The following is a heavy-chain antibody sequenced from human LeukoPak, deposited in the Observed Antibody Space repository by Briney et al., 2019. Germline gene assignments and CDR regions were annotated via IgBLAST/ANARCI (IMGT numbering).Heavy chain of an antibody. CDR3: AKDTWIQLWHFFDY. CDR1: GFTFSSYG. CDR2: ISYDGSNK. Sequence: GRSLRLSCAASGFTFSSYGMHWVRQAPGKGLEWVAVISYDGSNKYYADSVKGRFTISRDNSKNTLYLQMNSLRAEDTAVYYCAKDTWIQLWHFFDYWGRGTLVTVSS. D-gene: IGHD5-18*01. J-gene: IGHJ4*02. V-gene: IGHV3-30*18.